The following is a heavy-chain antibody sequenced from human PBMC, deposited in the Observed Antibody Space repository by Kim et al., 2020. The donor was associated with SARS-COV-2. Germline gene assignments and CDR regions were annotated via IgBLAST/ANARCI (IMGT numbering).Heavy chain of an antibody. D-gene: IGHD6-19*01. J-gene: IGHJ6*02. V-gene: IGHV4-61*01. Sequence: SETLSLTCTVSGGSVSSGSYYWSWIRQPPGKGLEWIGYIYYSGSTNDNPSLKSRVTISVDTSKNQFSLKLSSVTAADTAVYYCARDYVAVAGNYYYGMDVWGQGTTVTVSS. CDR3: ARDYVAVAGNYYYGMDV. CDR2: IYYSGST. CDR1: GGSVSSGSYY.